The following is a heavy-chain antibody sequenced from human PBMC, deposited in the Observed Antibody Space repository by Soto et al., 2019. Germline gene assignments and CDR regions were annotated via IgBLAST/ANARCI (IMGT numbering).Heavy chain of an antibody. CDR2: IYYTGAT. V-gene: IGHV4-4*02. D-gene: IGHD6-25*01. J-gene: IGHJ4*02. Sequence: QVQLQESGPGLMESSGTLTLTCEVSSGSISSGNWWRWVRQPPGKGLEWIGEIYYTGATNYNPSLKSRVSMTIDKSKDQFSLKLRSATAAFTAVYYCARVFSSGSGWMYYFDFWGQGIRVSVSS. CDR1: SGSISSGNW. CDR3: ARVFSSGSGWMYYFDF.